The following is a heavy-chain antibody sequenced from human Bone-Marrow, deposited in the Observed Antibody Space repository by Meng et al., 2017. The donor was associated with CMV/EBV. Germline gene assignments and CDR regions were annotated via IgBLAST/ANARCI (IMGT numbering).Heavy chain of an antibody. CDR2: IYSGDST. J-gene: IGHJ5*02. V-gene: IGHV3-53*01. D-gene: IGHD3-3*01. CDR3: AREQGVLRFLEWLSREARFDP. Sequence: GGSLRLSCAASGFPVSSNYMSWVRQAPGKGLEWVSVIYSGDSTYYADSVKGRFTISRDNSKNTLYLQMNSLRAEDTAVYYCAREQGVLRFLEWLSREARFDPWGQGTLVTVSS. CDR1: GFPVSSNY.